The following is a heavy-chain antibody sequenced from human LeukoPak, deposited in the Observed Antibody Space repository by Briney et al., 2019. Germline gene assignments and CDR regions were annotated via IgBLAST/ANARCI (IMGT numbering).Heavy chain of an antibody. D-gene: IGHD3-10*01. CDR3: AKYFWFGELFRAFDI. V-gene: IGHV3-21*04. CDR2: ISSANSYI. J-gene: IGHJ3*02. Sequence: PGGSLRLSCAASGFTFSSYTMNWVRQAPGKGLEWVSSISSANSYIYYVDSVKGRFTISRDNAKNSLDLQMNSLRAEDTAVYYCAKYFWFGELFRAFDIWGQGTMVTVSS. CDR1: GFTFSSYT.